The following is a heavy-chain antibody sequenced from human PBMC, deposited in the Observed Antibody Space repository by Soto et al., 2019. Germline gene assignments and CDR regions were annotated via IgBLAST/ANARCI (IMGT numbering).Heavy chain of an antibody. CDR2: IIPIFGTA. J-gene: IGHJ5*02. Sequence: QVQLVQSGAEVKKPGSSVKVSCKASGGTFSSYAISWVRQAPGQGLEWMGGIIPIFGTANYAQKFQGRVTITADESTSTAYMELSSKRSEDTAVYYCASLQRYFDWFSEIMIPGWFDPWGQGTLVTVSS. D-gene: IGHD3-9*01. V-gene: IGHV1-69*01. CDR3: ASLQRYFDWFSEIMIPGWFDP. CDR1: GGTFSSYA.